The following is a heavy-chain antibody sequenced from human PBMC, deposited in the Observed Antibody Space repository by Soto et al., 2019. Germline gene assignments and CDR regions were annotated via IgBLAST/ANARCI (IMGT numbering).Heavy chain of an antibody. CDR2: IYYNGST. V-gene: IGHV4-30-4*01. CDR1: GGSISSGDYY. J-gene: IGHJ3*02. Sequence: QVQLQESGPGLVKPSQTLSLTCTVSGGSISSGDYYWSWIRQPPGKGLEWIGYIYYNGSTYYNPSLKSRVTISVDTSKNQFSLKLSSVTAADTAVYYCASPGRYSYGRNSDAFDIWGQGTMVTVSS. CDR3: ASPGRYSYGRNSDAFDI. D-gene: IGHD5-18*01.